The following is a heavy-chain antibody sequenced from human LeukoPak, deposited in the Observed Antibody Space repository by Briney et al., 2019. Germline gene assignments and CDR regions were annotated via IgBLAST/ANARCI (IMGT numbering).Heavy chain of an antibody. V-gene: IGHV3-69-1*01. CDR3: AREQTRGGDLDY. CDR1: GFTFSSYS. Sequence: GGSLRLSCAASGFTFSSYSMNWVSPSPGKGLEWISSVSNNDAIFYPDSVKGRFTISRDNARNSLYLQMFSLRVEDAAVYYCAREQTRGGDLDYWGQGAQISVSS. J-gene: IGHJ4*02. D-gene: IGHD2-21*02. CDR2: VSNNDAI.